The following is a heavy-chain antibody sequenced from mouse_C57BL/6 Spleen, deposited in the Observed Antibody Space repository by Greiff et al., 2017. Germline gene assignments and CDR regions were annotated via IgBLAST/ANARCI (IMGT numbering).Heavy chain of an antibody. D-gene: IGHD2-3*01. V-gene: IGHV1-64*01. CDR1: GYTFTSYW. CDR2: IHPNSGST. Sequence: QVHVKQPGAELVKPGASVKLSCKASGYTFTSYWMHWVKQRPGQGLKWIGMIHPNSGSTNYNEKFKSKATLTVDKSSSTAYMQLSSLTSEDSAVYYCARERGYSFAYWGQGTLVTVSA. J-gene: IGHJ3*01. CDR3: ARERGYSFAY.